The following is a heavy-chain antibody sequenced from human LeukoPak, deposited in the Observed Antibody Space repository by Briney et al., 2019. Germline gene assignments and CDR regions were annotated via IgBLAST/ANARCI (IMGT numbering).Heavy chain of an antibody. CDR2: INSDGSST. CDR3: ARDLADITMIVVAADAFDI. J-gene: IGHJ3*02. D-gene: IGHD3-22*01. Sequence: GSLRLSCAASGFTFSSYWMHWVRQAPGKGLVWVSRINSDGSSTSYADSVKGRFTISRDNAKNTLYLQMNSLRAEDTAVYYCARDLADITMIVVAADAFDIWGQGTMVTVSS. V-gene: IGHV3-74*01. CDR1: GFTFSSYW.